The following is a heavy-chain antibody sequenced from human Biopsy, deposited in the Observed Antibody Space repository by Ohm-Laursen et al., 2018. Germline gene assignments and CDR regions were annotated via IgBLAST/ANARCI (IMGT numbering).Heavy chain of an antibody. J-gene: IGHJ6*02. CDR1: GYTFTDYF. D-gene: IGHD3-3*01. CDR3: ATRGGDDFWSGHYSEIYYYYTLDV. V-gene: IGHV1-2*02. Sequence: VASVKVSCKASGYTFTDYFVHSVRQAPGQGLEWMGWIKPNNGDTDYSQRFQGRVTLAWDRSTSTGYMEVSSLRSGDTALYYCATRGGDDFWSGHYSEIYYYYTLDVWGQGTTVTVSS. CDR2: IKPNNGDT.